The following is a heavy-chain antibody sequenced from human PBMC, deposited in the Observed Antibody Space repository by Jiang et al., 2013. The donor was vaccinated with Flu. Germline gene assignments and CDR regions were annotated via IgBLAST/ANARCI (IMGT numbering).Heavy chain of an antibody. D-gene: IGHD4-17*01. J-gene: IGHJ2*01. CDR1: GFTFTSSA. CDR2: IVVGSGNT. CDR3: AADTVTTEGYWYFDL. V-gene: IGHV1-58*01. Sequence: SGAEVKKPGTSVKVSCKASGFTFTSSAVQWVRQARGQRLEWIGWIVVGSGNTNYAQKFQERVTITRDMSTSTAYMELSSLRSEDTAVYYCAADTVTTEGYWYFDLWGRGTLVTVSS.